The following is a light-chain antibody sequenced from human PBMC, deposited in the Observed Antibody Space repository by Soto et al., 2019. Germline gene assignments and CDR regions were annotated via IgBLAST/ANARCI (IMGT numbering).Light chain of an antibody. CDR1: QSVGSN. CDR2: DAS. Sequence: DIVLTQSPDTLSLSPGEIAVFSCRASQSVGSNLAWYQHKPGQAPRLLIYDASKRATGIPARFSGSGSGTDFTLTISSLEPEDFAVYFCQQRSKWPVTFGPGTTVDIK. J-gene: IGKJ3*01. V-gene: IGKV3-11*01. CDR3: QQRSKWPVT.